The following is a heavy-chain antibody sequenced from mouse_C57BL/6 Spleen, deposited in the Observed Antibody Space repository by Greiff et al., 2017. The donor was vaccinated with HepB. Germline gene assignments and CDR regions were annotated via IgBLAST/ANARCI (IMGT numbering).Heavy chain of an antibody. Sequence: VQLQQSGAELVKPGASVKISCKASGYAFSSYWMNWVKQRPGKGLAWIGQIYPGDGDTNYNGKFKGKATLTADKSSSTAYMQLSSLTSEDSAVYFCASITTVVASYYLDYWGQGTTLTVSS. V-gene: IGHV1-80*01. CDR2: IYPGDGDT. CDR3: ASITTVVASYYLDY. CDR1: GYAFSSYW. J-gene: IGHJ2*01. D-gene: IGHD1-1*01.